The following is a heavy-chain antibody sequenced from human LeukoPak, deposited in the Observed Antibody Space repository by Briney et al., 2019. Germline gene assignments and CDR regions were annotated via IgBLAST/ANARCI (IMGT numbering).Heavy chain of an antibody. J-gene: IGHJ5*02. Sequence: PGGSLRLSCAASGFTFTNYAMNWVRQAPGKGLEWVSGISASGGSTYYADSVKGRFTISRDKSKNTLYLQMNSLRAEDTAVYYCAKGEGFDPWGQGTLVTVSS. V-gene: IGHV3-23*01. CDR1: GFTFTNYA. CDR3: AKGEGFDP. CDR2: ISASGGST.